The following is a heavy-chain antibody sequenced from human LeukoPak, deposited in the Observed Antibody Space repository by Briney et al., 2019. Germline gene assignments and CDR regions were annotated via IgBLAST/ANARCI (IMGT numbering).Heavy chain of an antibody. CDR2: IYYSGST. CDR1: GGSISSYY. CDR3: ARGRSYSYGMDV. Sequence: SETLSLTRTVSGGSISSYYWSWIRQPPGKGLEWIGYIYYSGSTNYNPSLKSRVTISVDTSKNQFSLKLSSVTAADTAVYYCARGRSYSYGMDVWGQGTAVTVSS. J-gene: IGHJ6*02. V-gene: IGHV4-59*01.